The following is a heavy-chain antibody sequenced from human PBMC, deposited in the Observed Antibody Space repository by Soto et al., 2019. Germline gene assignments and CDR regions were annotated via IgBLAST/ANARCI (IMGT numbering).Heavy chain of an antibody. Sequence: GGSLRLSCEASGFSAKYYAMTWVRQAPGKGLEWVSTINGKGDGTDYADSVKGRFTVSRDNYRDFVYLEISSLTGDDAAVYYCAKDFERSAFDHWGQGAPVTVSS. V-gene: IGHV3-23*01. CDR2: INGKGDGT. CDR1: GFSAKYYA. J-gene: IGHJ4*02. D-gene: IGHD3-3*01. CDR3: AKDFERSAFDH.